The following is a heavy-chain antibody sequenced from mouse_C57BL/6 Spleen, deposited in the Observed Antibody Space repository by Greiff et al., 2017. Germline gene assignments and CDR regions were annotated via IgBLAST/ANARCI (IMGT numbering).Heavy chain of an antibody. Sequence: QVQLQQPGAELVMPGASVKLSCKASGYTFTSYWMHWVKQRPGQGLEWIGEIDPSDSYTNYNQKFKGKSTLTVDKSSSTAYMQLSSLTSEDSAVYYCARPRRGDWYFDVWGTGTTVTVSS. V-gene: IGHV1-69*01. J-gene: IGHJ1*03. CDR3: ARPRRGDWYFDV. CDR1: GYTFTSYW. CDR2: IDPSDSYT.